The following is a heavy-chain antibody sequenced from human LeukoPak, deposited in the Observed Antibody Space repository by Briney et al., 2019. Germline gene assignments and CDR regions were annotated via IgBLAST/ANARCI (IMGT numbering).Heavy chain of an antibody. Sequence: SETLSLTCTVSGGSISSSSYYWGWIRQPPGKGLEWIGSIYYSGSTYCNPSLKSRVTISVDTSKNQFSLKLSSVTAADTAVYYCARLSAYYDSSGPFDYWGQGTLVTVSS. CDR2: IYYSGST. D-gene: IGHD3-22*01. CDR1: GGSISSSSYY. J-gene: IGHJ4*02. V-gene: IGHV4-39*01. CDR3: ARLSAYYDSSGPFDY.